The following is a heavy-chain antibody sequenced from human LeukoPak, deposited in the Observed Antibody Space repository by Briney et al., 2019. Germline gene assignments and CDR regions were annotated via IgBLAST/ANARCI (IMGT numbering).Heavy chain of an antibody. CDR1: GGSISSGGYY. D-gene: IGHD3-22*01. Sequence: SQTLSLTCTVSGGSISSGGYYWSWIRQHPGKGLEWIGYIYYSGSTYYNPSLKSRVTISVDTSKNQFSLKLSSVTAADTAVYYCARRFLPFNYYDSSGPVLFDIWGQGTMVTVSS. J-gene: IGHJ3*02. V-gene: IGHV4-31*03. CDR3: ARRFLPFNYYDSSGPVLFDI. CDR2: IYYSGST.